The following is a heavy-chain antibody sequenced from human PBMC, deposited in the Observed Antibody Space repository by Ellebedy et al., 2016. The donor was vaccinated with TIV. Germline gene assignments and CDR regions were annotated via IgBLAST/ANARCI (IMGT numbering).Heavy chain of an antibody. CDR2: FDPEDDEI. J-gene: IGHJ1*01. Sequence: ASVKVSXXVSGYTLSELSMHWVRQAPGKGLEWMGSFDPEDDEIINAQKFQGRMMVTGGTSTDTVHMELSSLRYEDTAVYYCATESKSRHFQYWGQGTLVTVSS. V-gene: IGHV1-24*01. CDR3: ATESKSRHFQY. CDR1: GYTLSELS.